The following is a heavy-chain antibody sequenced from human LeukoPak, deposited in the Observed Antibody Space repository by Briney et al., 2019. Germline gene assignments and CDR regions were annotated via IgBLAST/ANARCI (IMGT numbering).Heavy chain of an antibody. Sequence: PSETLSLTCAVYGGSFSGYYWSWIRQPPGKGLEWIGEINHSGSTNYNPSLKSRVTISVDTSKNQFSLKLSSVTAADTAVYYCAGIAAANADLFDYWGQGTLVTVSS. CDR1: GGSFSGYY. CDR2: INHSGST. V-gene: IGHV4-34*01. CDR3: AGIAAANADLFDY. J-gene: IGHJ4*02. D-gene: IGHD6-13*01.